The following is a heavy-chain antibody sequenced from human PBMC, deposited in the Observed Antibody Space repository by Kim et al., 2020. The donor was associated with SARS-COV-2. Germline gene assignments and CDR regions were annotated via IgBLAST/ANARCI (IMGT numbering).Heavy chain of an antibody. Sequence: GGSLRLSCAASGFTFSSYSMNWVRQAPGKGLEWVSSISSSSYIYYADSVKGRFTISRDNAKNSLYLQMNSLRAEDTAVYYCARFSPYYYYYGMDVWGQGTTVTVSS. V-gene: IGHV3-21*01. CDR3: ARFSPYYYYYGMDV. CDR1: GFTFSSYS. J-gene: IGHJ6*02. CDR2: ISSSSYI.